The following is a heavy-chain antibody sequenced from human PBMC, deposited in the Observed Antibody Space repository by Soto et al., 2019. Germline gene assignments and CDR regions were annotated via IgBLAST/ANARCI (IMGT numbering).Heavy chain of an antibody. CDR3: ARVRSGSSRSSAFDI. V-gene: IGHV1-2*02. CDR2: INPNSGGT. CDR1: GYTFTGYY. D-gene: IGHD1-26*01. Sequence: ASVKVSCKASGYTFTGYYMHWVRQAPGQGLEWMGWINPNSGGTNYAQKFQGRVTMTRDTSISTAYMELGRLRSDDTAVYYCARVRSGSSRSSAFDIWGQGTMVTVSS. J-gene: IGHJ3*02.